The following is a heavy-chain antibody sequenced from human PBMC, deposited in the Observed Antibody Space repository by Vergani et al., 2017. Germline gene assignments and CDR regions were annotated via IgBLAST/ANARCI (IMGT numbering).Heavy chain of an antibody. CDR2: IRNKANDYTT. CDR3: VREETFYDSVSDYLAGYFDH. V-gene: IGHV3-72*01. J-gene: IGHJ4*02. CDR1: GFIFSDHY. D-gene: IGHD3-3*01. Sequence: EVQVVESGGGLVQPGGSLRLSCAASGFIFSDHYMDWVRQAPGKGLEWVGRIRNKANDYTTQYAASVKGRFTISRDDSKSYLYLQMNSLRAEDTAVYYCVREETFYDSVSDYLAGYFDHWGQGALVTVSS.